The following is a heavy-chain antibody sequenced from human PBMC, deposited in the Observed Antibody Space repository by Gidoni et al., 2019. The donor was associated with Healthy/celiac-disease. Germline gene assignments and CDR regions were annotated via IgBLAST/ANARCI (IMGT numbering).Heavy chain of an antibody. CDR1: GFTFDDYA. CDR3: AKDSSTGRYYYGMDV. Sequence: EVQLVESGGGLVQPGRSLRLSCAASGFTFDDYAMHWVRQAPGKGLEWVSGSSWNSGSIGYADSVKGRFTISRDNAKNSLYLQMNSLRAEDTALYYCAKDSSTGRYYYGMDVWGQGTTVTVSS. J-gene: IGHJ6*02. CDR2: SSWNSGSI. D-gene: IGHD7-27*01. V-gene: IGHV3-9*01.